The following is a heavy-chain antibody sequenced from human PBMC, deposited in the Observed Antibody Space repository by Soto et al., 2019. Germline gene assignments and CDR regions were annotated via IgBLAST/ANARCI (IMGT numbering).Heavy chain of an antibody. CDR3: PREGHGDWFDP. Sequence: QVHLVESGGGVVQPGRSLRLSCAASGFTFSTYAMHWVRQAPGKGLEWVATISDDGTNKYYADSVKGRFTISRDNSKDTLYLQMNCLRAEDTAVYYCPREGHGDWFDPWGQGTLVTVSS. CDR1: GFTFSTYA. CDR2: ISDDGTNK. D-gene: IGHD3-10*01. J-gene: IGHJ5*02. V-gene: IGHV3-30-3*01.